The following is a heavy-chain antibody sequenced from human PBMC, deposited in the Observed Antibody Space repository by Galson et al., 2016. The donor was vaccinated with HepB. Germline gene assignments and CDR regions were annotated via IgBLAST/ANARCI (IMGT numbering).Heavy chain of an antibody. J-gene: IGHJ2*01. CDR1: GFIFSSYS. D-gene: IGHD3-16*01. Sequence: SLRLSCAASGFIFSSYSMNWVRQAPGKGLEWVSFISITSSYKYYADSLKGRVTISRDNAKNSLYLQMNSLRAEDTAVYYCARPPEGDRRYSDLWGRGTLVTVSS. CDR3: ARPPEGDRRYSDL. CDR2: ISITSSYK. V-gene: IGHV3-21*01.